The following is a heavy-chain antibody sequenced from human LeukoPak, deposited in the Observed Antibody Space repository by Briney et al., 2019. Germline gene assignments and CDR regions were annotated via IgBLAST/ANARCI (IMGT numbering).Heavy chain of an antibody. V-gene: IGHV3-23*01. Sequence: ETGGSLRLSCVASGFTFTSDAMNWVRQAPGKGLEWVSSTVSRGTTQYADSVKGRFTVSRDTSKNTLYLQMNSLRADDTAVYYCAKCSTSAYTTGWCNWIDPWGQGTLLTVSS. J-gene: IGHJ5*02. CDR3: AKCSTSAYTTGWCNWIDP. CDR1: GFTFTSDA. D-gene: IGHD6-19*01. CDR2: TVSRGTT.